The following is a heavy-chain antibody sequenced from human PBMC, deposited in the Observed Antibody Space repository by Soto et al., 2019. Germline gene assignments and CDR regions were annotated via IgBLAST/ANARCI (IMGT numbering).Heavy chain of an antibody. D-gene: IGHD4-17*01. CDR3: ARDNPYGDYGGGYYGMDV. CDR2: IIPIFGTA. V-gene: IGHV1-69*01. Sequence: QVQLVQSGAEVKKPGSSVKVSRKASGGTFSSYAISWVRQAPGQGLEWMGGIIPIFGTANYAQKFQGRVTITADESTSTAYMELSSLRSEDTAVYYCARDNPYGDYGGGYYGMDVWGQGTTVTVSS. CDR1: GGTFSSYA. J-gene: IGHJ6*02.